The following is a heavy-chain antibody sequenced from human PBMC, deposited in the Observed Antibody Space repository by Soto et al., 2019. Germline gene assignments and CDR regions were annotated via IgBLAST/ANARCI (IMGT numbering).Heavy chain of an antibody. CDR1: GFTFSNYA. Sequence: GGSLRLSCAASGFTFSNYAMTWVRQAPGRGLEWVSSISAAGGTTSYADSVKGRFIISRDNSKNTLFLQMNSLRVEDTAVYYCARSGSYYHWFDPWGQGALVTVSS. CDR2: ISAAGGTT. V-gene: IGHV3-23*01. D-gene: IGHD1-26*01. CDR3: ARSGSYYHWFDP. J-gene: IGHJ5*02.